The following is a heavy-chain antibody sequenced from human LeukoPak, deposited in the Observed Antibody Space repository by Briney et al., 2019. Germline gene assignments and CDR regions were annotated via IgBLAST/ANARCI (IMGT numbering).Heavy chain of an antibody. CDR2: IYHSGST. CDR1: GGSISSGGYS. D-gene: IGHD5-18*01. J-gene: IGHJ4*02. Sequence: SQTLSLTCAVSGGSISSGGYSWSWIRQPPGKGLEWIGYIYHSGSTYYNPSLKSRVTISVDTSKNQFSLKLSSVTAADTAVYYCARALYSYGYAESFDYWGQGTLVTVSS. CDR3: ARALYSYGYAESFDY. V-gene: IGHV4-30-2*05.